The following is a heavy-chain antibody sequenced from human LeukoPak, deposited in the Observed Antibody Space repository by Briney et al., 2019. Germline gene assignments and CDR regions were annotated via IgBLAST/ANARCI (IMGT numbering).Heavy chain of an antibody. CDR1: GYTFTSYY. Sequence: GASVKVSCKASGYTFTSYYMHWVRQAPGQGLEWMGWINPNSGGTNYAQKFQGRVTMTRDTSISTAYMELSRLRSDDTAVYYCARGANFDWLLRYYYYMDVWGKGTTVTISS. CDR2: INPNSGGT. CDR3: ARGANFDWLLRYYYYMDV. D-gene: IGHD3-9*01. J-gene: IGHJ6*03. V-gene: IGHV1-2*02.